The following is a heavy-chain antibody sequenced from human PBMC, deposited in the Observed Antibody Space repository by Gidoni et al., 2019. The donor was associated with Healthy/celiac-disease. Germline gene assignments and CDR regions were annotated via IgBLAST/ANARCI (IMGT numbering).Heavy chain of an antibody. V-gene: IGHV1-24*01. CDR3: ATEVGGDGTNWFDP. CDR2: FDPEDGET. Sequence: QVQLVQSGAEVKKPGDSVKVSCKVSGYTLPELSMPWVRQAPGKGLEWMGGFDPEDGETIYAQKFQGRVTMTEDTSTDTSYMELSSLRSEDTAVYYCATEVGGDGTNWFDPWGQGTLVTVSS. D-gene: IGHD2-21*01. CDR1: GYTLPELS. J-gene: IGHJ5*02.